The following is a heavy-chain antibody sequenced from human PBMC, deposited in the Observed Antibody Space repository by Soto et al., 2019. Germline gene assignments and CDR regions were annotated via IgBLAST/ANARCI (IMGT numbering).Heavy chain of an antibody. V-gene: IGHV4-4*02. Sequence: QVQLQESGPGLVKPSGTLSLTCAVSGDSINRSYWWSWVRQLPGKGLEWIGEIYHSGSTIYNPSLPSRVTLSVDKSKNEFSLKMSSVTDADTAVYYCTSKFGQLLADAFDIWGQGTMVTVSS. CDR1: GDSINRSYW. J-gene: IGHJ3*02. D-gene: IGHD3-10*01. CDR2: IYHSGST. CDR3: TSKFGQLLADAFDI.